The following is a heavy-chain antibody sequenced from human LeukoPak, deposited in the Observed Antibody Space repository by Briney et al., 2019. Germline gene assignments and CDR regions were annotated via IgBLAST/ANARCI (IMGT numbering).Heavy chain of an antibody. CDR1: GFTFTSYW. J-gene: IGHJ4*02. CDR2: IYPGDSNT. CDR3: ATRRAVAGKYYFDS. Sequence: MHGESLKISCQGSGFTFTSYWIGWVRQMPGKGLEWMGIIYPGDSNTRYSPSFQGQVTMSADKSISTAYSQWSSLRASDTAMYYCATRRAVAGKYYFDSWGQGTLVTVSS. V-gene: IGHV5-51*01. D-gene: IGHD6-19*01.